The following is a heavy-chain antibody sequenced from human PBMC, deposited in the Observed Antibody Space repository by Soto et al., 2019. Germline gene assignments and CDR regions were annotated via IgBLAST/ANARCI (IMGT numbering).Heavy chain of an antibody. CDR3: ARWGPATYYYDSSGINWFDP. CDR2: IYYSGST. Sequence: PSETLSLTCTVSGGSISSSSYYWGWIRQPPGKGLEWIGSIYYSGSTYYNPSLKSRVTISVDTSKNQFSLKLSSVTAADTAVYYCARWGPATYYYDSSGINWFDPWGQGTLVTVSS. D-gene: IGHD3-22*01. V-gene: IGHV4-39*01. CDR1: GGSISSSSYY. J-gene: IGHJ5*02.